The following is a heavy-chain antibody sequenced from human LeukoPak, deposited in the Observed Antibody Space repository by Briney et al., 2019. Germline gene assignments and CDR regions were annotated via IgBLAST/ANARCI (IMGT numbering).Heavy chain of an antibody. J-gene: IGHJ4*02. CDR3: ARNEARFLEWLFSS. CDR1: GFTFSSYG. Sequence: PGGSQRLSCAASGFTFSSYGMHWVRQAPGKGLEWVANIKQDGSEKYYVDSMKGRFTISRDNAKNSLYLQMNSLRAEDTAVYYCARNEARFLEWLFSSWGQGTLVTVSS. D-gene: IGHD3-3*01. V-gene: IGHV3-7*01. CDR2: IKQDGSEK.